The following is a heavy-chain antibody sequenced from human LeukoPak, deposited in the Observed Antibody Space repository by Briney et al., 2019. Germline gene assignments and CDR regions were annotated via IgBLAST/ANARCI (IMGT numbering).Heavy chain of an antibody. CDR1: GFTFSSYA. J-gene: IGHJ4*02. V-gene: IGHV3-30-3*02. CDR3: AKCSSTKVTEHIGNYYDSSGSPYYFDY. CDR2: ISYDGNNK. D-gene: IGHD3-22*01. Sequence: GGSLRLSCAASGFTFSSYAMHWVRQAPGKGLEWVALISYDGNNKYYADSVKGRFTISRDNSKSTLYLQMNSLRAEDTAVYYCAKCSSTKVTEHIGNYYDSSGSPYYFDYWGQGTLVTVSS.